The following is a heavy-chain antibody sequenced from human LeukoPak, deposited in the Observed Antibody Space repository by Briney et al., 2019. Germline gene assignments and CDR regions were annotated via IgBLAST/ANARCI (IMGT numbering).Heavy chain of an antibody. J-gene: IGHJ4*02. Sequence: ASVKVSCKASGGTFSSYAISWVRQAPGQGLEWMGRIIPIFGTANYAQKFQGRVTITTDESTSTAYMELRSLRSDDTAVYYCARGLPTYYYDSSGYYYGFDYWGQGTLVTVSS. CDR2: IIPIFGTA. CDR3: ARGLPTYYYDSSGYYYGFDY. CDR1: GGTFSSYA. V-gene: IGHV1-69*05. D-gene: IGHD3-22*01.